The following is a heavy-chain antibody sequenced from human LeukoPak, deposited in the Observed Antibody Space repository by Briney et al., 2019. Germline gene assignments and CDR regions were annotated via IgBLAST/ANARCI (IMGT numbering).Heavy chain of an antibody. Sequence: AGGSLRLSCAASGFTFSDYYMSWIRQAPGKGLGWVSYISSSGSTIYYADSVKGQFTLSRDNAKNSLYLQMNSLRAEDTAVYYCASIGYCSGGSCYGTGAFDYWGQGTLVTVSS. CDR2: ISSSGSTI. V-gene: IGHV3-11*01. CDR1: GFTFSDYY. D-gene: IGHD2-15*01. CDR3: ASIGYCSGGSCYGTGAFDY. J-gene: IGHJ4*02.